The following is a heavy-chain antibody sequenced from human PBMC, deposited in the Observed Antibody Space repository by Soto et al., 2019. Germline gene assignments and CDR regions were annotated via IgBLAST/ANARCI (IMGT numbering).Heavy chain of an antibody. J-gene: IGHJ4*02. D-gene: IGHD6-13*01. V-gene: IGHV3-23*01. CDR1: GFTFSSYA. CDR2: ISGSGGST. CDR3: AKENGYSSSWFEFDY. Sequence: EVQLLESGGGLVQPGGSLRLSCAASGFTFSSYAMSWVRQAPGKGLEWVSAISGSGGSTYYAASVKGRFTISRDNSKNALSLQMNSLRAEDTAVYYCAKENGYSSSWFEFDYWGQGTLVTVSS.